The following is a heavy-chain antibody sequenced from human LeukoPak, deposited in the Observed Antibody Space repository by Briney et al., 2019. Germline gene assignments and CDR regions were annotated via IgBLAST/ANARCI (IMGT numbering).Heavy chain of an antibody. CDR3: ACSHGSPLFDP. Sequence: SETLSLTCTVSGGSISSGSYYWSWIRQPAGKGLEWIGRIYTSGSTNYNPSLKSRVTISVDTSKDQFSLKLSSVTAADTAVYYSACSHGSPLFDPWGQGTLVTVSS. CDR2: IYTSGST. V-gene: IGHV4-61*02. D-gene: IGHD5-24*01. J-gene: IGHJ5*02. CDR1: GGSISSGSYY.